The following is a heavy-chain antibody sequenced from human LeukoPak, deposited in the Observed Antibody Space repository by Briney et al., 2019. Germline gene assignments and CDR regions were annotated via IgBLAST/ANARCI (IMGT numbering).Heavy chain of an antibody. CDR2: INHSGST. CDR1: GGSFSGYY. D-gene: IGHD5-18*01. J-gene: IGHJ4*02. CDR3: ARGPEAGYSYGEFDY. Sequence: SGTLSLTCAAYGGSFSGYYWSWIRQPPGKGLEWIGEINHSGSTNYNPSLKSRVTISVDTSKNQFSLKLSSVTAADTAVYYYARGPEAGYSYGEFDYWGQGTLVTVSS. V-gene: IGHV4-34*01.